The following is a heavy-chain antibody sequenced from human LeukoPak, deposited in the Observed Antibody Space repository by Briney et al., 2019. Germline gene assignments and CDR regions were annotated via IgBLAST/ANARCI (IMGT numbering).Heavy chain of an antibody. CDR2: ISGSGGST. J-gene: IGHJ6*02. Sequence: SGGSLRLSCAASGFTFSSYAMSWVRQAPGKGLEWVSAISGSGGSTYYADSVKGRFTISRDNSKNTLYLQMNSLRAEDTAVYYCAKDLWRSYYYDSSGYYLDVWGQGTTVTVSS. D-gene: IGHD3-22*01. CDR1: GFTFSSYA. V-gene: IGHV3-23*01. CDR3: AKDLWRSYYYDSSGYYLDV.